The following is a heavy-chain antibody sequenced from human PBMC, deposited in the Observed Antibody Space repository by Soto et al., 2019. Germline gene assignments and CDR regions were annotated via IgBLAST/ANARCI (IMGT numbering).Heavy chain of an antibody. V-gene: IGHV3-30*04. Sequence: GGSLRLSCAASGFTFSRHAIHWVRLTPGRGLEWVLAISRDGSYIYYTDSVKGRFTVSRDNSKNTVFVQMNRLIPDDTALYFCARTRNGGVADSFDSWGQGTRVTVPQ. D-gene: IGHD3-3*01. CDR2: ISRDGSYI. CDR3: ARTRNGGVADSFDS. CDR1: GFTFSRHA. J-gene: IGHJ5*01.